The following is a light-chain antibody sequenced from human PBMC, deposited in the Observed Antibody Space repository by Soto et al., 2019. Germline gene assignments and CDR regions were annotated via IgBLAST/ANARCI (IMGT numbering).Light chain of an antibody. V-gene: IGKV1-39*01. Sequence: GERVTITCRASQNINSYVNWYHNRNGKAPKLLVFRASNLQSGVPSRFSGSGYGTDLTIAISSMQSEDFETYFCQQSYTNLWTFGQGTKVDIK. J-gene: IGKJ1*01. CDR3: QQSYTNLWT. CDR1: QNINSY. CDR2: RAS.